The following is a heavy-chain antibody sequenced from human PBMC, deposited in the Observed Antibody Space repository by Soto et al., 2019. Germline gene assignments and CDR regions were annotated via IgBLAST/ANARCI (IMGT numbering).Heavy chain of an antibody. J-gene: IGHJ4*02. CDR3: VREYSPGLFEY. D-gene: IGHD5-12*01. V-gene: IGHV1-46*01. CDR1: GYSFTNYF. CDR2: IVPAGDNT. Sequence: ASVKVSCKASGYSFTNYFMHWVRQAPGQGLEWMGSIVPAGDNTGYTEKFLGRVTMTRDTSTSTVYMELSSLRFEDTAVYYCVREYSPGLFEYWGQGTLVTVSS.